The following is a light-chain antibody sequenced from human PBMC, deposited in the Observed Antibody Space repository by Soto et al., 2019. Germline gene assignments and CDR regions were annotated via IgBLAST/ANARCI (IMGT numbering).Light chain of an antibody. CDR1: QSITTY. J-gene: IGKJ1*01. V-gene: IGKV1-39*01. CDR3: QQSYSNPWT. Sequence: DIQMTQSPSSLSASVGDRVTITCRASQSITTYLNWYQQKPGKAPKLLIYAASSLESGVPSTLRGSGSVTNFTLTISSLQPEDFATYSCQQSYSNPWTFGKGTKVEIK. CDR2: AAS.